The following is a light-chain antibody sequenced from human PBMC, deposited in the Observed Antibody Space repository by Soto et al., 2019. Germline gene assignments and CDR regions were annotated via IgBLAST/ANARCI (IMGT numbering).Light chain of an antibody. J-gene: IGKJ4*01. CDR2: GAS. Sequence: EILLTQSPATLSLSPGERATLSCRASQSVGDYLAWYQQRPGQAPRLLIYGASKRATGIPARFSASGSETDFTLTISSLEPDECAVYFCQQRSKLPRTFGGGTKIEVK. CDR3: QQRSKLPRT. CDR1: QSVGDY. V-gene: IGKV3-11*01.